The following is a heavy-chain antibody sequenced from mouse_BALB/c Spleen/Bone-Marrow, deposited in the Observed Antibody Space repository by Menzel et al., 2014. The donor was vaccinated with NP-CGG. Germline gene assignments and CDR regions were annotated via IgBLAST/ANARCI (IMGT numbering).Heavy chain of an antibody. CDR2: IWAGGST. D-gene: IGHD4-1*01. CDR1: GFSLTSYG. CDR3: AGTGPFAY. Sequence: VQRVESGPGLVAPSQSLSITCAVSGFSLTSYGVHWVRQPPGMGLEWLGVIWAGGSTNYNSALMSRLSISKDNSKSQVFLKMNSLQTDDTAMYYCAGTGPFAYWGQGTLVTVSA. J-gene: IGHJ3*01. V-gene: IGHV2-9*02.